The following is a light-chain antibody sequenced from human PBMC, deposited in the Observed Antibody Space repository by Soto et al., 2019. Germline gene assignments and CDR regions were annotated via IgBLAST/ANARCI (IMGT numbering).Light chain of an antibody. CDR3: QQRSYLVT. CDR2: DAS. V-gene: IGKV3-11*01. J-gene: IGKJ1*01. CDR1: QSVSSF. Sequence: EIVLTQSPATLSLSPGERATLSCRASQSVSSFLAWYQQKPGQAPRLLIYDASNRATGIPARFSGSGSGTDFTLTISSLEPEDCAVYYCQQRSYLVTFGQGTQVEIK.